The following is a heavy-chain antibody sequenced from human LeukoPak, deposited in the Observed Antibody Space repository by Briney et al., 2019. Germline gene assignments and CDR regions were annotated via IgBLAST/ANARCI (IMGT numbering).Heavy chain of an antibody. J-gene: IGHJ6*03. CDR1: GGSFSAYY. V-gene: IGHV4-34*01. CDR3: ARGPHLVRHYMDV. CDR2: INHSGST. D-gene: IGHD2-2*01. Sequence: PSETLSLTCAVYGGSFSAYYWSWIRQPPGKRLEWIGEINHSGSTNYNPSLKSRVTISVDTSKNQFSLKLTSVTAADTAVYYCARGPHLVRHYMDVWGKGTTVTVSS.